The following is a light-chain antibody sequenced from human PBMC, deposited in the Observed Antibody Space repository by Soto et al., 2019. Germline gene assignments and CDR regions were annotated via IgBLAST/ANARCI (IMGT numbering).Light chain of an antibody. J-gene: IGKJ2*01. Sequence: EVVLTQSPATLSVAPGDRATLSCRASQSVSRNLAWYQQKPGQAPRLLIYGASTRATDVPARFSGSGSATEFTLSISMLQAEDVAVYYCQQYGDWPPDTVGQGTKLEI. V-gene: IGKV3-15*01. CDR1: QSVSRN. CDR2: GAS. CDR3: QQYGDWPPDT.